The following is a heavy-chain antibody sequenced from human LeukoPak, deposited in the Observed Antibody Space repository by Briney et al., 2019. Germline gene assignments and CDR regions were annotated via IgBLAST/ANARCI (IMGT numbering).Heavy chain of an antibody. J-gene: IGHJ6*02. D-gene: IGHD6-19*01. CDR2: ISSSSSYI. CDR3: ARDSVAVAGDYYYGMDV. Sequence: GGSLRLSCAASGFTFSSYSKTWVRLAPGKGLEWVSSISSSSSYIYYADSVKGRFTISRDNAKNSLYLQMNSLRAEDTAVYYCARDSVAVAGDYYYGMDVWGQGTTVTVSS. CDR1: GFTFSSYS. V-gene: IGHV3-21*01.